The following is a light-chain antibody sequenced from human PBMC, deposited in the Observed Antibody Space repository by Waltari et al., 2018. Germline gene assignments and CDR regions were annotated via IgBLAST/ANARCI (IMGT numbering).Light chain of an antibody. CDR2: GAS. V-gene: IGKV3-20*01. J-gene: IGKJ5*01. CDR1: QNVGKNY. Sequence: EILLTQSPGTLSLSPGERATLSCRASQNVGKNYLGWYQQRPGQPPRLLIFGASNRATGIPDRFSGSGSGTDFTLTISRLESEDFAVYFCKQYASPPITFGQGTRLE. CDR3: KQYASPPIT.